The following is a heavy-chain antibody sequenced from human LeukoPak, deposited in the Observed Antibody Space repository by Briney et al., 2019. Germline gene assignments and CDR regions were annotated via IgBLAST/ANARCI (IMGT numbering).Heavy chain of an antibody. CDR1: GGSISTSSYY. J-gene: IGHJ3*02. CDR3: ARRYCSGGSCYSERGAFDI. Sequence: SETLSLTCTVSGGSISTSSYYWGWIRQPPGKGLEWIGSIYYSGSTYYNPSLKSRVTISVDTSKNQFSLKLSSVTAADTAVYYCARRYCSGGSCYSERGAFDIWGQGTMVTVSS. D-gene: IGHD2-15*01. CDR2: IYYSGST. V-gene: IGHV4-39*07.